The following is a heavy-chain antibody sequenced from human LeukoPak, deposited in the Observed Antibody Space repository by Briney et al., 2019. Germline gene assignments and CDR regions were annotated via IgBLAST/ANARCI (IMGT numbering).Heavy chain of an antibody. J-gene: IGHJ4*02. CDR3: ARWKDCSGGSCYHYFDY. CDR1: GYTFTSYD. Sequence: ASVKVSCKASGYTFTSYDINWVRQATGQGLEWMGWMNPNSGNTGYAQKFQGRVTMTRDTSISTAYMELSRLRSDDTAVYYCARWKDCSGGSCYHYFDYWGQGTLVTVSS. D-gene: IGHD2-15*01. V-gene: IGHV1-8*02. CDR2: MNPNSGNT.